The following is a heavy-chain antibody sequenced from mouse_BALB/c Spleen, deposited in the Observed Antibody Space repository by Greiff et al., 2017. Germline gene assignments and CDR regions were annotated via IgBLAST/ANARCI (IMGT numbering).Heavy chain of an antibody. Sequence: VQLKESGPGLVAPSQSLSITCTVSGFSLTGYGVNWVRQPPGKGLEWLGMIWGDGSTDYNSALKSRLSISKDNSKSQVFLKMNSLQTDDTARYYCARAYDYDDGWYFDVWGAGTTVTVSS. CDR1: GFSLTGYG. CDR2: IWGDGST. D-gene: IGHD2-4*01. CDR3: ARAYDYDDGWYFDV. V-gene: IGHV2-6-7*01. J-gene: IGHJ1*01.